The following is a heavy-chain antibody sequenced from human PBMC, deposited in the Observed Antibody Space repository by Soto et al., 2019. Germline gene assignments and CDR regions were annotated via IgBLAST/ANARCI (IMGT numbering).Heavy chain of an antibody. Sequence: QVQLQESGPGLVKPSQTLSLTCTVSGGSISSGGYYWSWIRQHPGKGLEWIGYIYYSGSTYYNPSLKSRVTISVDASKNQVSLKLSSVTAADTAVYYCARGVIVVVAQHYFDYWGQGTLVTVSS. CDR3: ARGVIVVVAQHYFDY. J-gene: IGHJ4*02. CDR2: IYYSGST. V-gene: IGHV4-31*03. D-gene: IGHD2-15*01. CDR1: GGSISSGGYY.